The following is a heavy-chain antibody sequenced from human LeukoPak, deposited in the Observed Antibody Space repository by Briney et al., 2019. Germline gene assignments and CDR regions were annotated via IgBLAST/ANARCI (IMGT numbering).Heavy chain of an antibody. CDR2: ISGSGGST. J-gene: IGHJ4*02. CDR1: GFTVSNTF. V-gene: IGHV3-23*01. D-gene: IGHD3-22*01. CDR3: AKMDHYDSSGYYLFDY. Sequence: GGSLRLSCAASGFTVSNTFMSWVRQAPGKGLEWVSAISGSGGSTYYADSVKGRFTISRDNSKNTLYLQMNSLRAEDTAVYYCAKMDHYDSSGYYLFDYWGQGTLVTVSS.